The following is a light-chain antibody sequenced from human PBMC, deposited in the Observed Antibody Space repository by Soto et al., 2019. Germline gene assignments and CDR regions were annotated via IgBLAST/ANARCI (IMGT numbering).Light chain of an antibody. CDR2: AAS. Sequence: DIQMTQSPSSLSASVGDRVTITCRASQSISSYLNWYQQKPGKAPKLLIYAASSLQSGVPSRFSGSGSGTVFTLTISILQPEDFATYYCKKYNSYSPCTLGPGTKVDIK. V-gene: IGKV1-39*01. J-gene: IGKJ3*01. CDR1: QSISSY. CDR3: KKYNSYSPCT.